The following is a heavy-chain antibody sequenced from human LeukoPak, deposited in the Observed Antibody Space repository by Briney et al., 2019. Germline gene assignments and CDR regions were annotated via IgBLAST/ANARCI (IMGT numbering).Heavy chain of an antibody. CDR1: GFSFSSYG. J-gene: IGHJ4*02. D-gene: IGHD5/OR15-5a*01. CDR3: ANSVH. CDR2: IWYDGSNE. Sequence: GGSLRLSCAASGFSFSSYGMHWVRQAPGKGLEWVAVIWYDGSNEKYAESVKGRFTISRDNPKNTLYLQMDSLRVEDTAVYYCANSVHWGQGTLVTVSS. V-gene: IGHV3-33*06.